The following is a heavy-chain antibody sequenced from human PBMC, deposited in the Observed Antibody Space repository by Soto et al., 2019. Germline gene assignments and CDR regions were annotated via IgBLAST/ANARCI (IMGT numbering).Heavy chain of an antibody. D-gene: IGHD3-10*01. CDR1: GGSLSSYY. CDR2: ISYSGTT. J-gene: IGHJ6*02. CDR3: ARDHAGIDHQYGMDV. V-gene: IGHV4-59*01. Sequence: NPSETLSLTCTVSGGSLSSYYWSWIRRPPGMGLEWIASISYSGTTNYNSSLKSRVTISIDTSKNQFSLKFNSVTAADTAVYYCARDHAGIDHQYGMDVWGQGTTVTVS.